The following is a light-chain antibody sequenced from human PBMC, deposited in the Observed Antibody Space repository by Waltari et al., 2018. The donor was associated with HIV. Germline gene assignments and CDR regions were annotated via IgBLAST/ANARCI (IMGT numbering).Light chain of an antibody. CDR1: QTVPGNF. J-gene: IGKJ4*01. CDR3: QQYSNSVPLT. Sequence: VLTQSPDTLSLSPRERAPLSCRASQTVPGNFLAWYQQKPGQTPRFLIYEASTRAADIPGRFSGSGSATDFTLTIARLEPEDFAVYYCQQYSNSVPLTFGGGTKVDI. CDR2: EAS. V-gene: IGKV3D-20*02.